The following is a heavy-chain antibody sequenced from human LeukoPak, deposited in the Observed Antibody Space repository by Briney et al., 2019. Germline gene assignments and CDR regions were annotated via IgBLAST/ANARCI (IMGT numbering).Heavy chain of an antibody. CDR1: GFPFSSYP. J-gene: IGHJ5*02. V-gene: IGHV3-23*01. CDR2: ITASGDST. D-gene: IGHD1-7*01. CDR3: ARAPGLELQGNWFDP. Sequence: GGSLRLSCAGSGFPFSSYPISWVRQPPGKGLEWVSAITASGDSTYSADSVKGRFTISRDNSRNTLFLEMSSLRAEDTAVYYCARAPGLELQGNWFDPWGQGTLVTVSS.